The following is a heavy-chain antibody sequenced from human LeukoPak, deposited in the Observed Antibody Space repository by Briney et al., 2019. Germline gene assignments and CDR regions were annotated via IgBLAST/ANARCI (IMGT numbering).Heavy chain of an antibody. CDR2: MNPNSGNT. Sequence: ASVRVSCKASGYTFSSYDINWVRQAPGQGLEWMGWMNPNSGNTGYAQKLQGRVTMTRNTSISTAYMDLSSLRSEDTAVYYCARDFAPRGYYYYYGMDVWGQGTTVTVSS. V-gene: IGHV1-8*01. D-gene: IGHD3-9*01. J-gene: IGHJ6*02. CDR1: GYTFSSYD. CDR3: ARDFAPRGYYYYYGMDV.